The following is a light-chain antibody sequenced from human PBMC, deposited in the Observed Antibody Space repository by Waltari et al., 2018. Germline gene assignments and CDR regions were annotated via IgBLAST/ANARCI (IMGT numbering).Light chain of an antibody. J-gene: IGKJ4*01. CDR3: QQRRDWPLT. CDR2: ATS. Sequence: DIVLTQSPAILSLSPGERASLPCMANQSVTNYLAWYQQKPGQAPRLLIYATSNRATGIPARFSGSGFGTDFTLTISSLEPEDFAVYYCQQRRDWPLTFGGGTKVEIK. CDR1: QSVTNY. V-gene: IGKV3-11*01.